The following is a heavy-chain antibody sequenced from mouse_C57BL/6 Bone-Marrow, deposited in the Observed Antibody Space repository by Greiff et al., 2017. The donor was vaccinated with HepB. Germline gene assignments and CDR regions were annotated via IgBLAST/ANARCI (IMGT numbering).Heavy chain of an antibody. D-gene: IGHD1-1*01. J-gene: IGHJ2*01. CDR2: ISSGSSTI. V-gene: IGHV5-17*01. CDR1: GFTFSDYG. Sequence: EVQVVESGGGLVKPGGSLKLSCAASGFTFSDYGMHWVRQAPEKGLEWVAYISSGSSTIYYADTVKGRFTISRDNDKNTLFLQMTSLRSEDTAMYYCARHGSSYLYYFDYWGQGTTLTVSS. CDR3: ARHGSSYLYYFDY.